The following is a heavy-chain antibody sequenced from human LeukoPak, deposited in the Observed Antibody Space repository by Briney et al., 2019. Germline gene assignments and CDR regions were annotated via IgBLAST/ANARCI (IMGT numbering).Heavy chain of an antibody. CDR2: IKQDGTEK. J-gene: IGHJ4*02. V-gene: IGHV3-7*01. CDR1: GFTFSRFW. Sequence: QSGGSLRLSCAASGFTFSRFWMSWVRQAPGKGLEWVANIKQDGTEKYYVDSVKGRFTISRDNAKNSVYLQMNSLRAEDTAVYYCARHKVDYGDFDYFDYWGQGTLVTVSS. D-gene: IGHD4-17*01. CDR3: ARHKVDYGDFDYFDY.